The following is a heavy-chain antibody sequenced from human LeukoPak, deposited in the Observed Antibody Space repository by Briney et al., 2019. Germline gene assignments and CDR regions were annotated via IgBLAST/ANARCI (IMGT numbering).Heavy chain of an antibody. D-gene: IGHD2-15*01. CDR1: GGSIGSSSYY. V-gene: IGHV4-39*01. Sequence: SETLSLTCTVSGGSIGSSSYYWGWIRQPPGKGLEWIGSIYYSGSTYYNPSLKSRVTISVDTSKNQFSLKLSSVTAADTAVYYCARPVVVAANRYAFDIWGQGTMVTVSS. CDR2: IYYSGST. CDR3: ARPVVVAANRYAFDI. J-gene: IGHJ3*02.